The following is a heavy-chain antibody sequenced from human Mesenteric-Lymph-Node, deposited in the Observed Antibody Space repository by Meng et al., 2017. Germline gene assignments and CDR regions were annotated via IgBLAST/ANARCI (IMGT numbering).Heavy chain of an antibody. V-gene: IGHV4-61*01. CDR1: GGSVSSGSYY. Sequence: QVQLQESGPGLVRPSETLSLTCTVSGGSVSSGSYYWSWIRQPPGKGLEWIGYIYYSGSTNYNPSLKSRVTISVDTSKNQFSLKLSSVTAADTAVYYCAREGRFSSFDYWGQGTLVTASS. J-gene: IGHJ4*02. CDR2: IYYSGST. CDR3: AREGRFSSFDY. D-gene: IGHD2-2*01.